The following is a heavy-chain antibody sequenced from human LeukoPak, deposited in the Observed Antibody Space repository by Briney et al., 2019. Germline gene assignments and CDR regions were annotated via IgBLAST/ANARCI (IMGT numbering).Heavy chain of an antibody. J-gene: IGHJ4*02. CDR2: INTDGTVT. Sequence: GGSLRLSCAASGFTFSKYWMLWVRQTAGKGLESVSRINTDGTVTTYADSVKGRFTVSRDNADNTMFLQMNSVRDEDTAVYYCATKQWLAPPPDSWGQGTPVTVSS. V-gene: IGHV3-74*01. CDR3: ATKQWLAPPPDS. D-gene: IGHD6-19*01. CDR1: GFTFSKYW.